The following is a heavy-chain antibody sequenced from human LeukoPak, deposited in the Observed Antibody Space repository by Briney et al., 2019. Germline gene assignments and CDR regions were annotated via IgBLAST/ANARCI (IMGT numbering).Heavy chain of an antibody. D-gene: IGHD3-22*01. CDR2: IYYSGST. CDR3: ARTVVVVIYYFDY. J-gene: IGHJ4*02. CDR1: GGSISSSSYY. Sequence: PSETLSLTCTVSGGSISSSSYYWGWIRQPPGKGLEWIGIIYYSGSTYYNPSLKSRVTISVDTSKNQFSLKLSSVTAADTAVYYCARTVVVVIYYFDYWGQGTLVTVSS. V-gene: IGHV4-39*01.